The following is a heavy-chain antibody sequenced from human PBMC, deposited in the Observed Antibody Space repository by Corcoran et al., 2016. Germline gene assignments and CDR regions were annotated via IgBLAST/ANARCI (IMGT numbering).Heavy chain of an antibody. D-gene: IGHD1-26*01. CDR3: ARSPLSYRHVQVQSDY. CDR1: GYTFTSYG. CDR2: ISAYNGNT. J-gene: IGHJ4*02. V-gene: IGHV1-18*01. Sequence: QVQLVQSGAEVKKPGASVKVSCKASGYTFTSYGISWVRQAPGQGLEWMGWISAYNGNTNYAQKLQGRVIMTTDTSTSTAYMELRSLRSDDTAVYYCARSPLSYRHVQVQSDYWGQGTLVTVSS.